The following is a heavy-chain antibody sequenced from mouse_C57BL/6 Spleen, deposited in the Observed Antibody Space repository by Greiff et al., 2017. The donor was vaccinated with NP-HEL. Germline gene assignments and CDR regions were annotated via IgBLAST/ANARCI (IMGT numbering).Heavy chain of an antibody. CDR1: GYTFTSYW. V-gene: IGHV1-52*01. Sequence: QVQLQQPGAELVRPGSSVKLSCKASGYTFTSYWMHWVKQRPIQGLEWIGNIDPSDSETHYNQKFKDKATLTVDKSSSTAYMQLSSLTSEDSAVYYCARPYDDYDVGWFAYWGQGTLVTVSA. J-gene: IGHJ3*01. D-gene: IGHD2-4*01. CDR3: ARPYDDYDVGWFAY. CDR2: IDPSDSET.